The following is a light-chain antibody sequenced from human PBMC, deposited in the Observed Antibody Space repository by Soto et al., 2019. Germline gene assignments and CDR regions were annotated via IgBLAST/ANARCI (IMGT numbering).Light chain of an antibody. CDR3: QQYGSSPSWT. J-gene: IGKJ1*01. CDR2: GAS. Sequence: ETVLTQSPGTLSLSPGERATLSCRASQSVSSNNLAWYQQKPGQAPRLLMYGASTRATGIPDRFSGSGSGTDFTLTISRLEPDDFAVYYCQQYGSSPSWTFGQGTKV. CDR1: QSVSSNN. V-gene: IGKV3-20*01.